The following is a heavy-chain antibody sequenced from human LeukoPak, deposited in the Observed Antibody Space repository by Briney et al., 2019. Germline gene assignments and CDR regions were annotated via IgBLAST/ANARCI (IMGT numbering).Heavy chain of an antibody. CDR2: IYYSGRT. CDR1: GGSISSGGWY. D-gene: IGHD3-10*01. CDR3: ARSFRPFNSATWFLSFDS. V-gene: IGHV4-31*03. J-gene: IGHJ4*02. Sequence: SETLSLTCTVSGGSISSGGWYWNWIRQHPVKGLEWIGYIYYSGRTYYNPSLKSRLTISLDTSENQFSLKLSSVTAADTAVYYCARSFRPFNSATWFLSFDSWGPGTLVTVSS.